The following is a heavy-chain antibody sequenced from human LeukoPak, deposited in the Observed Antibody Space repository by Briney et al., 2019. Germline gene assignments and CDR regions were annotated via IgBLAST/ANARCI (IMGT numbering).Heavy chain of an antibody. CDR1: SGSISSYY. Sequence: SETLSLTCTVSSGSISSYYWSWIRQPAGRGLEWIGYIYYSGSTNYNPSLKSRVTISVDTSKNQFSLKLSSVTAADTAVYYCARVSVMVRGVIDWGKGTLVTVSS. J-gene: IGHJ4*02. CDR3: ARVSVMVRGVID. CDR2: IYYSGST. D-gene: IGHD3-10*01. V-gene: IGHV4-59*01.